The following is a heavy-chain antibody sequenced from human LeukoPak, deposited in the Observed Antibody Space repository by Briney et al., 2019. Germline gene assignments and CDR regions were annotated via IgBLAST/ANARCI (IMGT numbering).Heavy chain of an antibody. Sequence: SETLSLTCTVSGGSISSYYWNWIRQPPGKGLEWIGYIYYSGGTNYNPSLKSRVTISVDTSKNQFSLKLSSVTAADTAVYYCARGSPYYYDSSGYYSYWGQGTLVTVSS. CDR1: GGSISSYY. V-gene: IGHV4-59*01. J-gene: IGHJ4*02. CDR3: ARGSPYYYDSSGYYSY. CDR2: IYYSGGT. D-gene: IGHD3-22*01.